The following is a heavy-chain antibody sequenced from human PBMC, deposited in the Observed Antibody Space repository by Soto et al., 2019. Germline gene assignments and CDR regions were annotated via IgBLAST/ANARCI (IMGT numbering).Heavy chain of an antibody. CDR1: AFSLSTSGVG. CDR3: AHIPNYYQYDWFDP. CDR2: IYWDDDK. Sequence: ESGPTLVNPTQTLTLTCPFSAFSLSTSGVGVGWIRQPPGKALECLALIYWDDDKRYSPSLQSRLSITKDTPKNQVVLTMTNVDPVDTATYYCAHIPNYYQYDWFDPWGQGTLVTVSS. V-gene: IGHV2-5*02. D-gene: IGHD3-16*01. J-gene: IGHJ5*02.